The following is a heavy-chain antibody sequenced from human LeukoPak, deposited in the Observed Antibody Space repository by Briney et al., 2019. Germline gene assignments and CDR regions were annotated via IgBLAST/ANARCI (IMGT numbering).Heavy chain of an antibody. CDR3: ARERATAGRTNAFDI. CDR1: RFTFSNYW. D-gene: IGHD6-13*01. V-gene: IGHV3-7*01. Sequence: GGSLRLSCAASRFTFSNYWMSWVRQAPGKGLEWVANIKQDGSEKYYVDSVKGRFTISRDNAKNSLYLQMNGLRAEETAVYYCARERATAGRTNAFDIWGQGTMVTVSS. CDR2: IKQDGSEK. J-gene: IGHJ3*02.